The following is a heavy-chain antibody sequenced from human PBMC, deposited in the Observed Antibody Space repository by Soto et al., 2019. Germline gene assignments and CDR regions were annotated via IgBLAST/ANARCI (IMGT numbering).Heavy chain of an antibody. CDR1: GGSISSYY. V-gene: IGHV4-59*08. CDR2: IYYSGST. D-gene: IGHD3-10*01. Sequence: PSETLSLTCTVSGGSISSYYWSWIRQPPGKGLEWIGYIYYSGSTNYNPSLKSRVTISVDTSKNQFSLKLNSMTAADTVVYYCARHNYGSGSTYFDYWGQGTLVTVS. J-gene: IGHJ4*02. CDR3: ARHNYGSGSTYFDY.